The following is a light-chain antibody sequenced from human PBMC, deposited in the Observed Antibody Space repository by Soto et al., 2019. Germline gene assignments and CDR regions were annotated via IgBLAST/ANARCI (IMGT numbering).Light chain of an antibody. J-gene: IGLJ2*01. V-gene: IGLV1-44*01. CDR1: SSNIGSNT. Sequence: QSVLTQPPSASGTPGQRVTISCSGSSSNIGSNTVNWYQQLPGTAPKLLIYSNNQRPWPSGVPDRFSGSKSGTSASLAISGLQSEDEADYYCAAWDDSLNGVVFGGGTKLTVL. CDR2: SNN. CDR3: AAWDDSLNGVV.